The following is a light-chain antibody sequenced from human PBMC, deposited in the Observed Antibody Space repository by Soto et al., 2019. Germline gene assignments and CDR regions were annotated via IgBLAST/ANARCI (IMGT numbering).Light chain of an antibody. V-gene: IGKV1-5*03. Sequence: DIQMTQSPSSLSASVGDRVTITCRASQSTSIYLNWYQQKPGKAPKLLIYKASSLESGVPSRFSGSGSGTEFTLTISSLQPDDFATYYCQQYNSYWTFGQGTKVDIK. J-gene: IGKJ1*01. CDR1: QSTSIY. CDR2: KAS. CDR3: QQYNSYWT.